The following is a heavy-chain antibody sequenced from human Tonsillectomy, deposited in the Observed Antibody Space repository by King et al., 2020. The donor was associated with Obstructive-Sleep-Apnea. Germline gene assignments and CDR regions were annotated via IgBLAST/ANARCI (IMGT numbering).Heavy chain of an antibody. J-gene: IGHJ4*02. V-gene: IGHV3-23*04. Sequence: VQLVESGGGLAQPGGSLRLSCAVSGFTFNNYAMSWVRQTPGKGLDWVSVISGSGGSTYYADSVKGRFTISRDKSKNTLYLQMNNLGAEDTAVYYCAKGVASSGWYNPFDYWGQGTLVTVSS. D-gene: IGHD6-19*01. CDR3: AKGVASSGWYNPFDY. CDR2: ISGSGGST. CDR1: GFTFNNYA.